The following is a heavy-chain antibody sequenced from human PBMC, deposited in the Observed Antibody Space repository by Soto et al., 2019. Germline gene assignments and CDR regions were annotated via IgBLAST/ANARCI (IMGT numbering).Heavy chain of an antibody. V-gene: IGHV1-3*01. D-gene: IGHD3-22*01. CDR3: ARDWYSSGYQFDH. J-gene: IGHJ4*02. CDR1: GYTFTSYA. Sequence: ASVKVSCKASGYTFTSYAMHWVRQAPGQRLEWMGWINAGNGNTKYSQKFQGRVTITRDTSASTAYMELNSLRAEDTAVYYCARDWYSSGYQFDHWGQGTLVTVSS. CDR2: INAGNGNT.